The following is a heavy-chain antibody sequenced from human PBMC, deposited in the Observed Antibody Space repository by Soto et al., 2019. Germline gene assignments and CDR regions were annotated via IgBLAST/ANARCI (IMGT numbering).Heavy chain of an antibody. J-gene: IGHJ1*01. CDR1: GFTFSSYW. CDR3: ARDLAAEYFQH. Sequence: GGSLRLSCAASGFTFSSYWMHWVRQAPGKGPVWVSRINSDGSSTSYADSVKGRFTISRDNAKNTLYLQMNSLRAEDTAVYYRARDLAAEYFQHWGQGTLVTVSS. D-gene: IGHD3-16*01. V-gene: IGHV3-74*01. CDR2: INSDGSST.